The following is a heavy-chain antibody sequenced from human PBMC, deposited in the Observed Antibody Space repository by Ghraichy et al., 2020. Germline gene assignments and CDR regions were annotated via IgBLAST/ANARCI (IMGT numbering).Heavy chain of an antibody. Sequence: IINLTDGTAGYAQKFKGRVTMTRDTSTSTVDMELSSLRSGDTALYYCARDDTSVTSPFDYWGQGTLVTVAS. CDR2: INLTDGTA. D-gene: IGHD4-23*01. V-gene: IGHV1-46*01. CDR3: ARDDTSVTSPFDY. J-gene: IGHJ4*02.